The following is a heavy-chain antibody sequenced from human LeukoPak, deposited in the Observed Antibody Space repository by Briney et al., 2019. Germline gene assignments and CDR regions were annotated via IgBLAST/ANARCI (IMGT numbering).Heavy chain of an antibody. V-gene: IGHV3-30-3*01. CDR1: GFTFSGYA. Sequence: GGPLRLSCAASGFTFSGYAMHWVRQAPGKGREGVAVISYDGSNKYYADSVKGRFTISRDNSKNTLYLQMSSLRAEDTAVYYCAKRPYGDYEGFAYGMDVWGQGTTVTVSS. J-gene: IGHJ6*02. CDR2: ISYDGSNK. CDR3: AKRPYGDYEGFAYGMDV. D-gene: IGHD4-17*01.